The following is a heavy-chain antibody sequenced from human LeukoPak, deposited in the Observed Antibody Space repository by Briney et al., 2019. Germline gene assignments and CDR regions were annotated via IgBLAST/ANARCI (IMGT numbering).Heavy chain of an antibody. CDR1: GFTFSSYA. J-gene: IGHJ3*01. V-gene: IGHV3-23*01. CDR2: ISNSGAST. Sequence: PGGSLRLSCAASGFTFSSYAMTWVRQAPGKGLEWVSSISNSGASTYYADSVKGRFTISRVNSKNALFLQMNNLRADDTAVFYCAKVCSAGTCYSVSKRDAFDVWGPGTMVTVSS. CDR3: AKVCSAGTCYSVSKRDAFDV. D-gene: IGHD2-15*01.